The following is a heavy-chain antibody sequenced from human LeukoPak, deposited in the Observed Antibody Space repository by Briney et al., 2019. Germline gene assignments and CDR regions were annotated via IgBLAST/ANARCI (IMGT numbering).Heavy chain of an antibody. J-gene: IGHJ4*02. Sequence: GGSLRLSCAASGFTFSNYGMHWVRQAPGKGLEWVAVISYDGINKYYADSVKGRFTISRDNSKNTLYLQMNSLRAEDTAVYYCAKALRYCSGGSCYSRESGFENWGQGTLVTVSS. CDR2: ISYDGINK. CDR3: AKALRYCSGGSCYSRESGFEN. V-gene: IGHV3-30*18. D-gene: IGHD2-15*01. CDR1: GFTFSNYG.